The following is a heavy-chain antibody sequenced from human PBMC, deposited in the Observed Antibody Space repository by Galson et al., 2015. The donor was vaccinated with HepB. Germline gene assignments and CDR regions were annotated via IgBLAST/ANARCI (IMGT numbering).Heavy chain of an antibody. Sequence: SLRLSCAASGFTFNNYSINWVRQAPGKGLEWVSFISSSGSFISYADSMKGRLTVSRDNARNSVYLQMNNLRVEDTAIYYCARGSGYSNGPFDYWGQGTLVTVSS. CDR1: GFTFNNYS. D-gene: IGHD5-18*01. CDR3: ARGSGYSNGPFDY. CDR2: ISSSGSFI. J-gene: IGHJ4*02. V-gene: IGHV3-21*06.